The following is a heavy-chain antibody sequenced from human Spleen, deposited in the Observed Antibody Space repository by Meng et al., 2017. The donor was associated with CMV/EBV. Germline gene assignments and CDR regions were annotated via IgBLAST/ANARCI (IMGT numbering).Heavy chain of an antibody. CDR2: IIPIFRTA. D-gene: IGHD5-18*01. V-gene: IGHV1-69*01. J-gene: IGHJ6*02. Sequence: SAIGCGRQARGQGLDWMRGIIPIFRTANYAQKSQGRVTITADESTSTAYMALSSVRSAYTAVYYCARASDTAMVTGYSYYYYGMDVWGQGTTVTVSS. CDR1: SA. CDR3: ARASDTAMVTGYSYYYYGMDV.